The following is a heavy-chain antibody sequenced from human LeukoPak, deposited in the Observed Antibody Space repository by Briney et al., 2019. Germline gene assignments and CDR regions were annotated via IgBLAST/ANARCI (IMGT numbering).Heavy chain of an antibody. D-gene: IGHD5-24*01. CDR1: GGSVSNSTFY. J-gene: IGHJ4*02. V-gene: IGHV4-39*01. Sequence: SETLSLTCTVSGGSVSNSTFYWGWIRQPPGEGLEWIGSIYYSGNTYYNPSLKSRVTISVDTSKNQFSLNLNSVTAADTAVYYCARHARMATINPSYWGQGTLDTVSS. CDR3: ARHARMATINPSY. CDR2: IYYSGNT.